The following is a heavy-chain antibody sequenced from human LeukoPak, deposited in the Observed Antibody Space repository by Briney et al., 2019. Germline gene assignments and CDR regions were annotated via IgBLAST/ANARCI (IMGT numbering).Heavy chain of an antibody. CDR1: GFTFSNTW. J-gene: IGHJ4*02. V-gene: IGHV3-15*01. CDR2: IKSKTDGGTT. Sequence: PGGSLRLSCVASGFTFSNTWMTWARQAPGKGLEWVGRIKSKTDGGTTDYTAPAQGRFTISRDDSKNTLYLQMNSLKTEDTAVYFCTTTRTYWGQGTLVTVSS. D-gene: IGHD2-2*01. CDR3: TTTRTY.